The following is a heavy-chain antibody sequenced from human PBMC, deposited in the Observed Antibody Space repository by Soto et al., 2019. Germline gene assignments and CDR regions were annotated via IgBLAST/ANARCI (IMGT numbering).Heavy chain of an antibody. CDR1: GGSLSDYY. D-gene: IGHD2-2*01. CDR2: ISHSGNT. Sequence: ETLSLTCAVSGGSLSDYYWSWIRQPPGKGLEWIGEISHSGNTNYNPSLKSRALISVDASKNQFSLRLSSVTAADTAVYYCARGGLGYCTSSTCYPIDYWGQYTLVTLSS. V-gene: IGHV4-34*01. CDR3: ARGGLGYCTSSTCYPIDY. J-gene: IGHJ4*02.